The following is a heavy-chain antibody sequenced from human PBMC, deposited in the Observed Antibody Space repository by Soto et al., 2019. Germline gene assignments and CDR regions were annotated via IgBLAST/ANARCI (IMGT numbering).Heavy chain of an antibody. J-gene: IGHJ4*02. CDR2: IYYSGRT. V-gene: IGHV4-39*01. D-gene: IGHD2-21*02. CDR1: GESIISSSYY. CDR3: ARQRTTVVTQAYFDH. Sequence: SETLSLTCIVSGESIISSSYYWVWIRQPPGKGLEWIGSIYYSGRTYYNPSFKSRVTISIDTSKNQFSLKLSSVTATDTAVYYCARQRTTVVTQAYFDHWGQGALVTAPQ.